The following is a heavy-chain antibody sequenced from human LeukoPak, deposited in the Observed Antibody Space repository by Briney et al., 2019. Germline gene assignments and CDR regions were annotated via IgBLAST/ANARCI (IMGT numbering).Heavy chain of an antibody. V-gene: IGHV4-59*12. CDR1: GGSISSYY. CDR3: ARGPNYYGSGSYYNERAFDI. D-gene: IGHD3-10*01. Sequence: PSETLSLTCTVSGGSISSYYWSWIRQPPGKGLEWIGYIYYSGSTNYNPSLKSRVTISVDTSKNQFSLKLSSVTAADTAVYYCARGPNYYGSGSYYNERAFDIWGQGTMVTVSS. J-gene: IGHJ3*02. CDR2: IYYSGST.